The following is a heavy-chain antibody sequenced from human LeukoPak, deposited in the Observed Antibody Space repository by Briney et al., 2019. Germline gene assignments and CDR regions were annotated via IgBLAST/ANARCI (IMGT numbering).Heavy chain of an antibody. Sequence: GGSLRLSCAVSGFTFSSSAMSWVRQVPGKGLEWVSGISASGGSTYYADSVRGRFTISRDNSKNTLYVQMNSLRDEDTAVYYSAKDQRWESPHYLDSWGQRTLVTVSS. V-gene: IGHV3-23*01. CDR1: GFTFSSSA. D-gene: IGHD1-26*01. J-gene: IGHJ4*02. CDR2: ISASGGST. CDR3: AKDQRWESPHYLDS.